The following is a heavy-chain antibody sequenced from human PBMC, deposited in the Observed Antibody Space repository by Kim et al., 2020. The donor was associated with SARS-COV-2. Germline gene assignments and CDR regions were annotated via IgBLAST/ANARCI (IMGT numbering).Heavy chain of an antibody. Sequence: SETLSLTCAVYGGSFSGYHWTWIRQPPGRGLEWIGEINHSGSTNCHPSLKSRVTISLDTSKNQFSLKLRSVTAADTAVYYCARGRAGGVPSPLLGFGPHYDYCAMDVWGQETTVTVSS. J-gene: IGHJ6*02. D-gene: IGHD3-10*01. CDR3: ARGRAGGVPSPLLGFGPHYDYCAMDV. V-gene: IGHV4-34*01. CDR2: INHSGST. CDR1: GGSFSGYH.